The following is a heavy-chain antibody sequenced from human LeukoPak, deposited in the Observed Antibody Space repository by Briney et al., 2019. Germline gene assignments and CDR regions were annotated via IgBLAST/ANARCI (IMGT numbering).Heavy chain of an antibody. CDR3: AKEGTSYCTNGVCHVDY. Sequence: GGSLRLSCVASGFTFTSYGMHWVRQAPGKGLEWVAVIWNGGSNKYYADSVRGRFTISRDNSKNTLYLQMNSLRDEDTAVYYCAKEGTSYCTNGVCHVDYWGQGTLVTVSS. CDR2: IWNGGSNK. V-gene: IGHV3-30*02. J-gene: IGHJ4*02. D-gene: IGHD2-8*01. CDR1: GFTFTSYG.